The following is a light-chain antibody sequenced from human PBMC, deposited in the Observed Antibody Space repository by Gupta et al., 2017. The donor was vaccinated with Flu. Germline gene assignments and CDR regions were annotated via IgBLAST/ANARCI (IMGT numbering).Light chain of an antibody. V-gene: IGLV3-21*03. J-gene: IGLJ1*01. CDR1: NIGSKS. CDR2: DDS. Sequence: GKTDRITCGGNNIGSKSVHWYQQKPGQAPVLLVYDDSDRPSGIPERFSGSNSGNTATLTISRVEAGDEADYYCQVWDSSSDNYVFGTGTKVTVL. CDR3: QVWDSSSDNYV.